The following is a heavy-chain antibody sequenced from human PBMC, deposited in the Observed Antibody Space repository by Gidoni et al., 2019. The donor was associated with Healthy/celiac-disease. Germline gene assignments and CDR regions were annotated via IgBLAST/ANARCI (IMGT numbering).Heavy chain of an antibody. CDR2: ISYDGSNK. Sequence: QVQLVASGGGVVQPGRSLRLSCAASGFTFSSYGMHWVRQAPGKGLEWVAVISYDGSNKYYADSVKGRFTISRDNSKNTLYLQMNSLRAEDTAVYYCAKDFLWLATGGDYWGQGTLVTVSS. CDR1: GFTFSSYG. CDR3: AKDFLWLATGGDY. D-gene: IGHD5-12*01. V-gene: IGHV3-30*18. J-gene: IGHJ4*02.